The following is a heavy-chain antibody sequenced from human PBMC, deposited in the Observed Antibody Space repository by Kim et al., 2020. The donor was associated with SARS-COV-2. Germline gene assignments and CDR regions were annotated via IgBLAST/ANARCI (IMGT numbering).Heavy chain of an antibody. CDR3: GKRVVGEAGPFDS. CDR1: GFTFSSYS. Sequence: GGSLRLSCAASGFTFSSYSMSWVRQAPGKGLEWVSGIPTGGRSAYYADSVKGRFTISRDDSKNTFYLQMNSLGAEDTAIYYCGKRVVGEAGPFDSWGQVTLVTVAS. V-gene: IGHV3-23*01. D-gene: IGHD2-2*01. CDR2: IPTGGRSA. J-gene: IGHJ4*02.